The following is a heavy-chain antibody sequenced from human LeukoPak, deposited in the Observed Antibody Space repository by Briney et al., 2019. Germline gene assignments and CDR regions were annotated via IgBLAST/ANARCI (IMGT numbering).Heavy chain of an antibody. CDR1: GFTFSSYS. CDR3: ARLLGATLGYFDY. V-gene: IGHV3-48*01. D-gene: IGHD1-26*01. J-gene: IGHJ4*02. Sequence: PGGSRRLSCAASGFTFSSYSMNWVRQAPGKGLEWVSYISSSSSTIYYADSVKGRFTISRDNAKNSLYLQMNSLRAEDTAVYYCARLLGATLGYFDYWGQGTLVTVSS. CDR2: ISSSSSTI.